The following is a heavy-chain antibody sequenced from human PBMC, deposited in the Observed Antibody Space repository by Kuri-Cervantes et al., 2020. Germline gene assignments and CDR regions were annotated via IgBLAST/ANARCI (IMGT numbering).Heavy chain of an antibody. V-gene: IGHV1-69*06. Sequence: SVKVSCKASGGTFSSYAISWVRQAPGQGLEWMGGIIPIFGTANYAQKFQGRVTITADKSTSTAYMELSSLRSEDTAVYYCAREGLYGSGSYYNRVDDYWGQGTLVTVSS. CDR3: AREGLYGSGSYYNRVDDY. J-gene: IGHJ4*02. CDR2: IIPIFGTA. CDR1: GGTFSSYA. D-gene: IGHD3-10*01.